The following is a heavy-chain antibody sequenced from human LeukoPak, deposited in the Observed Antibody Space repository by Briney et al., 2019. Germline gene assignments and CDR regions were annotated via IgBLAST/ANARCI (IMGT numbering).Heavy chain of an antibody. V-gene: IGHV3-7*01. CDR1: GFTFRNFW. CDR3: AKDTKKEYYYGSGSYSDY. D-gene: IGHD3-10*01. CDR2: IKDDGSDK. Sequence: GGSLRLSCGASGFTFRNFWMNWVRQAPGKGLEWVANIKDDGSDKYYVDSVKGRFSISKDNAKNSLYLQMNSLRAEDTAVYYCAKDTKKEYYYGSGSYSDYWGQGTLVTVSS. J-gene: IGHJ4*02.